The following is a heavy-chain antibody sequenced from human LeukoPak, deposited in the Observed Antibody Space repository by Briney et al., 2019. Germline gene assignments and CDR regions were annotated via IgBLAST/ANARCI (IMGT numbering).Heavy chain of an antibody. CDR3: ARVHPISRWFDP. V-gene: IGHV1-69*01. Sequence: VASVTVSCTASGGTFSSYAISWVRQAPGQGLEWMGGIIPIFGTANYAQEFQGRVTITADESTSTAYMELSSLRSEDTAVYYCARVHPISRWFDPWGQGTLVTVSS. CDR2: IIPIFGTA. D-gene: IGHD3-3*02. J-gene: IGHJ5*02. CDR1: GGTFSSYA.